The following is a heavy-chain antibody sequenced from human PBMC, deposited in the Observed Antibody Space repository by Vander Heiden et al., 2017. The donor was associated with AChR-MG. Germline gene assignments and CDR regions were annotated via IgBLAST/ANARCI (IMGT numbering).Heavy chain of an antibody. CDR1: GFPFSNYA. Sequence: QVQVVESGGGVVQPGRSLRLSCAATGFPFSNYAMHWVRQAPGKGLGWVAVIWYDGSKKYYADSVKGRFTISRDNSKNTLYLQMNSLRADDTAVYYCAASIAAAVSLLDYWGQGTLVTVSS. CDR3: AASIAAAVSLLDY. V-gene: IGHV3-33*01. CDR2: IWYDGSKK. D-gene: IGHD6-25*01. J-gene: IGHJ4*02.